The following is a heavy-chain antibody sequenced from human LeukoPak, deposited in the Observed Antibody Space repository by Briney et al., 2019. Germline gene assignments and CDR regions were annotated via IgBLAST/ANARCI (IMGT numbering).Heavy chain of an antibody. Sequence: SETLSLTCAVYGGSFSGYYWSWIRQPPGKGLEWIGEINHSGSTNYNPSLKSRVTISVDTSKNQFSLKLSSVTAADTAVYYCARGSGHRWYSRRDQPKPIDYWGQGTLVTVSS. V-gene: IGHV4-34*01. CDR1: GGSFSGYY. J-gene: IGHJ4*02. CDR2: INHSGST. CDR3: ARGSGHRWYSRRDQPKPIDY. D-gene: IGHD6-13*01.